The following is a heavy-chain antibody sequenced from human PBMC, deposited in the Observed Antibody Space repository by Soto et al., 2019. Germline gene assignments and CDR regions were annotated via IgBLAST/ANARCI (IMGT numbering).Heavy chain of an antibody. CDR2: IIPIFGTA. J-gene: IGHJ5*02. CDR1: GGTFSNYA. D-gene: IGHD5-12*01. V-gene: IGHV1-69*13. CDR3: ARDEYSGYDYLNWFDP. Sequence: GASVKVSCKASGGTFSNYAISWVRQAPGQGLEWMGGIIPIFGTADYAQKFQGRVTITADESTSTAYMELSSLRSEDTAVYYCARDEYSGYDYLNWFDPWGQGTLVTVSS.